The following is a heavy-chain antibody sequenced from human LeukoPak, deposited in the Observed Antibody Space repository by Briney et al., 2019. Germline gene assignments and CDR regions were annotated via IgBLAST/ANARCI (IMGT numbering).Heavy chain of an antibody. J-gene: IGHJ4*02. CDR3: ARVSLRGSRKKDIVVVPAAILAYDY. D-gene: IGHD2-2*02. CDR2: INHSGGT. Sequence: SETLSLTCAVYGGSFSGYYWSWIRQPPGKGLEWIGEINHSGGTNYNPSLKSRVTISVDTSKNQFSLKLSSVTAADTAVYYCARVSLRGSRKKDIVVVPAAILAYDYWGQGTLVTVSS. CDR1: GGSFSGYY. V-gene: IGHV4-34*01.